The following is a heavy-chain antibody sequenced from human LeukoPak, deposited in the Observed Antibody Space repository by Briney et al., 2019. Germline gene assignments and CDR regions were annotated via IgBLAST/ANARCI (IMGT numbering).Heavy chain of an antibody. CDR2: IYSGGST. CDR1: GFTFSSYS. Sequence: PGGSLRLSCAASGFTFSSYSMNWVRQAPGKGVEWVSVIYSGGSTYYPDSVKGTFPISRDNSKNTLYLQMNSLRAEDTAVYYCARVEGQVGSAFDIWGQGTMVTVSS. CDR3: ARVEGQVGSAFDI. J-gene: IGHJ3*02. D-gene: IGHD3-10*01. V-gene: IGHV3-66*01.